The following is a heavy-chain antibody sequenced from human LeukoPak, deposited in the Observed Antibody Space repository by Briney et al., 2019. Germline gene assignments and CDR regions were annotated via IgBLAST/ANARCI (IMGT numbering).Heavy chain of an antibody. J-gene: IGHJ6*02. V-gene: IGHV3-21*01. CDR3: ARDTDGFESGYCYYYYHGMDV. CDR2: ISSSSGYI. Sequence: GGSLRLSCAASGITISTYSMNWVRQAPGKGLEWVSSISSSSGYIYYEDSVQGRFTIPRDNAKNSLYLQMNSLRAEDTAVYYCARDTDGFESGYCYYYYHGMDVWGQGTTVTVSS. CDR1: GITISTYS. D-gene: IGHD3-3*01.